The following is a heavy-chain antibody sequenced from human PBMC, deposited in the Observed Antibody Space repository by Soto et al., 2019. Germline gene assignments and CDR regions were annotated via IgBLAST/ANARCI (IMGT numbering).Heavy chain of an antibody. V-gene: IGHV4-39*02. Sequence: SETLSLTCTVAGDSGTSSGYYWGWVRQAPGKGLEWIGSVPYAGNTYYNPSLKSRVTLFIDTSKNHFSLSLRSVTAADTAVYYCARPFAAQTVVGFAFWGQRLLVTVSS. CDR2: VPYAGNT. CDR1: GDSGTSSGYY. J-gene: IGHJ1*01. CDR3: ARPFAAQTVVGFAF. D-gene: IGHD6-19*01.